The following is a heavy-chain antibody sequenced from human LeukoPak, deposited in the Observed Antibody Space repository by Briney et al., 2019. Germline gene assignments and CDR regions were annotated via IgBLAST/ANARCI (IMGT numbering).Heavy chain of an antibody. CDR3: ARLTRDDSDNSGYYLYFDY. D-gene: IGHD3-22*01. CDR1: GGSISSYY. Sequence: PSETLSLTCTVSGGSISSYYWSWIRQPPGKGLEWIGYIYYTGSTNYNPSLKGRVTISVDTSKNQFSLRLSSVTAADTAVYYCARLTRDDSDNSGYYLYFDYWGQGTLVTVSS. CDR2: IYYTGST. V-gene: IGHV4-59*01. J-gene: IGHJ4*02.